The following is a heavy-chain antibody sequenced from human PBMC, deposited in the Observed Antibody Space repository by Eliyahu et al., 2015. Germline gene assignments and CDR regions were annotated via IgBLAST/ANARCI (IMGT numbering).Heavy chain of an antibody. J-gene: IGHJ6*03. CDR3: ARHQRGYSYGHWNLVGEYYYMDV. V-gene: IGHV4-39*01. Sequence: QLQLQESGPGLVKPSETLSLTXTVSGXSIXSXSYYXXWIRQPPGKGLEWIGXIYYSGXTYYNPSLKSRVTISVDTSKNQFSLKLSSVTAADTAVYYCARHQRGYSYGHWNLVGEYYYMDVWGKGTTVTVSS. CDR2: IYYSGXT. D-gene: IGHD5-18*01. CDR1: GXSIXSXSYY.